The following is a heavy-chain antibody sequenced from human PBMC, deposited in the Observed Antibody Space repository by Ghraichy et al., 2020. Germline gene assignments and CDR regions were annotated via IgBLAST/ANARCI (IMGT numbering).Heavy chain of an antibody. J-gene: IGHJ4*02. CDR1: GGSFSGYY. D-gene: IGHD6-19*01. V-gene: IGHV4-34*01. CDR3: ARGGVAVAGFNFDY. Sequence: SETLSLTCAVYGGSFSGYYWSWIRQPPGKGLEWIGEINHSGSTNYNPSLKSRVTISVDTSKNQFSLKLSSVTAADTAVYYCARGGVAVAGFNFDYWGQGTLVTVSS. CDR2: INHSGST.